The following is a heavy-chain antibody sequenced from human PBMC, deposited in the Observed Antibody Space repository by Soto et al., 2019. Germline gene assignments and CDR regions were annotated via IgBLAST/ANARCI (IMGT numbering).Heavy chain of an antibody. D-gene: IGHD2-2*01. Sequence: SETLSLTCTVSGGSISSYYWSWIRQPPGKGLEWIGYIYYSGSTNYNPSLKSRVTISVDTSKNQFSLKLSSVTAADTAVYYCARYCSSTSCPNWYFDLWGRGTLVTVSS. J-gene: IGHJ2*01. CDR1: GGSISSYY. V-gene: IGHV4-59*12. CDR3: ARYCSSTSCPNWYFDL. CDR2: IYYSGST.